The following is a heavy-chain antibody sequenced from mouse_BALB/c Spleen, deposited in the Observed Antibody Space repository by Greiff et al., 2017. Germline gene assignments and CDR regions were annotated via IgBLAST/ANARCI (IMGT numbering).Heavy chain of an antibody. CDR1: GFTFSSFG. CDR3: ARSRGIYYGYDGGMDY. D-gene: IGHD2-2*01. CDR2: ISSGSSTI. J-gene: IGHJ4*01. V-gene: IGHV5-17*02. Sequence: EVQLVESGGGLVQPGGSRKLSCAASGFTFSSFGMHWVRQAPEKGLEWVAYISSGSSTIYYADTVKGRFTISRDNPKNTLFLQMTSLRSEDTAMYYCARSRGIYYGYDGGMDYWGQGTSVTVSS.